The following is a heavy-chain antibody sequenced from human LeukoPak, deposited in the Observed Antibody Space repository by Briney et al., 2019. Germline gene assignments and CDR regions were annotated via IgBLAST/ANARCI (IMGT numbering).Heavy chain of an antibody. J-gene: IGHJ4*02. CDR2: IYYSGST. V-gene: IGHV4-59*01. CDR1: GGSISSYY. CDR3: ARGPGSGSTFDY. D-gene: IGHD3-10*01. Sequence: SETLSLTCTVSGGSISSYYWSWTRQPPGKGLEWIGYIYYSGSTNYNPSLKSRVTISVDTSKNQFSLKLSSVTAADTAVYYCARGPGSGSTFDYWGQGTLVTVSS.